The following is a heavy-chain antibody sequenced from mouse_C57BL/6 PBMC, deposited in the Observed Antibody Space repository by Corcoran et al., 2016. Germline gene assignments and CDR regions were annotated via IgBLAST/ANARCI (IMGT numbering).Heavy chain of an antibody. Sequence: QIQLVQSGPELKKPGETVKISCKASGYTFTTYGMSWVKQAPGKGLKWMGWINTYSGVPTYADDFKGRFAFSLEISASTAYLQINNLKNEDTATYFCARYYGNYGGYAMDYWGQGTSVTVSS. CDR2: INTYSGVP. CDR1: GYTFTTYG. CDR3: ARYYGNYGGYAMDY. J-gene: IGHJ4*01. V-gene: IGHV9-3*01. D-gene: IGHD2-1*01.